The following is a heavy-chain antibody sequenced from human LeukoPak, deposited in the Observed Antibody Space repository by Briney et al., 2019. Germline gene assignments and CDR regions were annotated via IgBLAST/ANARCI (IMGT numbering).Heavy chain of an antibody. Sequence: PGGSLRLSCAASGFSFSSFEMNWVRQAPGMGLEWISYISNSGSTIYYADSVRGRFTVSRDNAKNSLFLQMNSLRAEDTAVYYCTRGSFYDILTDYSRAQPHFFDNWGQGALVTVSS. CDR2: ISNSGSTI. V-gene: IGHV3-48*03. CDR3: TRGSFYDILTDYSRAQPHFFDN. J-gene: IGHJ4*02. D-gene: IGHD3-9*01. CDR1: GFSFSSFE.